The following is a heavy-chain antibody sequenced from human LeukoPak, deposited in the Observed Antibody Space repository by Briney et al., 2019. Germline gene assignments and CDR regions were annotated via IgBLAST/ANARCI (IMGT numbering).Heavy chain of an antibody. V-gene: IGHV1-2*02. Sequence: ASAKVSCKAFGYTFSDYSLHWVRQAPGQGLEWMGWIIPNSGGTAYAQHFEGRVSMTRDTSITTAYMELSRLRSDDTAMYYCARIRTSGSYFNAWGQGSLVTVSS. CDR1: GYTFSDYS. D-gene: IGHD3-10*01. CDR3: ARIRTSGSYFNA. CDR2: IIPNSGGT. J-gene: IGHJ4*02.